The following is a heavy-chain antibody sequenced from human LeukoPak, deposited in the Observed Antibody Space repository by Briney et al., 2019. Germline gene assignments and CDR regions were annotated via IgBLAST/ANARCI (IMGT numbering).Heavy chain of an antibody. J-gene: IGHJ4*02. CDR2: INHSGST. CDR1: GGSVSSGSYY. V-gene: IGHV4-39*07. D-gene: IGHD3-22*01. Sequence: PSETLSLTCTVSGGSVSSGSYYWSWIRQPPGKGLEWIGEINHSGSTNYNPSLKSRVTISVDTSKNQFSLKLSSVTAADTAVYYCARGDYYDSSGYYGLLDYWGQGTLVTVSS. CDR3: ARGDYYDSSGYYGLLDY.